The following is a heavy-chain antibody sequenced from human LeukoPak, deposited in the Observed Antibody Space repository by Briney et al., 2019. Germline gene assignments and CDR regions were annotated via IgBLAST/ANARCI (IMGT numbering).Heavy chain of an antibody. CDR3: ARDCRTVTLKKGDAFDI. CDR2: ISAFNGNT. CDR1: GYTFASYG. J-gene: IGHJ3*02. V-gene: IGHV1-18*01. D-gene: IGHD4-17*01. Sequence: ASVKVSCKASGYTFASYGISWVRQAPGQGLERMGWISAFNGNTNYAQKVQGRVSMTTDTSTNTAYMELTSLRSDDTAVYYCARDCRTVTLKKGDAFDIWGQGTMVTVSS.